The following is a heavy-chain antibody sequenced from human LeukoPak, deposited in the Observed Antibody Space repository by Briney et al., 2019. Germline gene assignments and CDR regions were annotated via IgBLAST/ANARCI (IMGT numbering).Heavy chain of an antibody. CDR3: TTDLAVAASFDY. V-gene: IGHV3-15*01. CDR2: IKSKTDGGTT. Sequence: GGSLRLSCAASGFTFSSYTMSWVRQAPGKGLEWVGRIKSKTDGGTTDYAAPVEGRFTISRDDSKNTLYLQMNSLKTEDTAVYYCTTDLAVAASFDYWGQGTLVTVSS. CDR1: GFTFSSYT. J-gene: IGHJ4*02. D-gene: IGHD6-19*01.